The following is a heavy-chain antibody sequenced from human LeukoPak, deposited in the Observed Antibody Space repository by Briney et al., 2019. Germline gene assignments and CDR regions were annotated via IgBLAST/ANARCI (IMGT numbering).Heavy chain of an antibody. V-gene: IGHV3-48*03. CDR3: ARASNVLLWFGELFSLDY. D-gene: IGHD3-10*01. J-gene: IGHJ4*02. Sequence: GGSLRLSCAASGFTFSSYEMNWVRQAPGKGLEWVSYISSSGSTIYYADSVKGRFTISGDNAKNSLYLQMNSLRAEDTAVYYCARASNVLLWFGELFSLDYWGQGTLVTVSS. CDR1: GFTFSSYE. CDR2: ISSSGSTI.